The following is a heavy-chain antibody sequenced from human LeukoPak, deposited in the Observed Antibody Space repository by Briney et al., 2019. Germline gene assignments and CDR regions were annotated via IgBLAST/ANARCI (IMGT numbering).Heavy chain of an antibody. J-gene: IGHJ4*02. V-gene: IGHV3-23*01. Sequence: GGSLRLSCAASGLTFSNAWMSWVRQAPGKGLEWVSSISGSGYSTYYADSVKGRFTISRDNPKNTLYLQMNSLRAEDTAVYYCAKGGLMTTVDYWGQGTLVTVSS. CDR3: AKGGLMTTVDY. D-gene: IGHD4-17*01. CDR2: ISGSGYST. CDR1: GLTFSNAW.